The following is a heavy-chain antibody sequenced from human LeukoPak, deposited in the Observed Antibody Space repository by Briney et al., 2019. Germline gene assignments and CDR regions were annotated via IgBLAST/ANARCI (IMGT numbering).Heavy chain of an antibody. CDR2: TYYSGST. CDR3: ARADSRGFYAFDY. CDR1: GGSISGYY. Sequence: SETLSLTCTVSGGSISGYYWSWIRQPPGKGLEWIGYTYYSGSTYYNPSLKSRVTISVDTSKNQFSLKLNSVTAADTAVYYCARADSRGFYAFDYWGQGTLVPVSS. J-gene: IGHJ4*02. D-gene: IGHD3-22*01. V-gene: IGHV4-59*01.